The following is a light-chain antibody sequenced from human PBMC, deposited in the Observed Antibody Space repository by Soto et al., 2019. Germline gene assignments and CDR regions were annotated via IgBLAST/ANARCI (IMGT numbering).Light chain of an antibody. CDR1: QTVVGF. J-gene: IGKJ2*01. CDR2: DAS. CDR3: QQYGSSSGMYT. V-gene: IGKV3-20*01. Sequence: DIVLTQSPATLSLSPGERATLSCRASQTVVGFLAWYQQKPGQAPRLLIYDASSRATGIPDRFSGSGSGTDFTLTISRLEPEDFAVYYCQQYGSSSGMYTFGQGTKLEIK.